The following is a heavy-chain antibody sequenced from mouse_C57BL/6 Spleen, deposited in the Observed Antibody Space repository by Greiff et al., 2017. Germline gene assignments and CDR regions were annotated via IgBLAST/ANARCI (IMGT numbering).Heavy chain of an antibody. V-gene: IGHV7-3*01. D-gene: IGHD4-1*02. J-gene: IGHJ3*01. Sequence: EVKLVESGGGLVQPGGSLSLSCAASGFTFTDYYMSWVRQPPGKALEWLGFIRNKANGYTTEYSASVKGRFTISRDNSQSILYLQMNALRAEDSATYYCASSFNWDGFAYWGQGTLVTVSA. CDR2: IRNKANGYTT. CDR3: ASSFNWDGFAY. CDR1: GFTFTDYY.